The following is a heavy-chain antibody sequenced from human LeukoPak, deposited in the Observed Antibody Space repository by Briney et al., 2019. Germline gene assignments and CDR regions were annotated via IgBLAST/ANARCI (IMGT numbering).Heavy chain of an antibody. V-gene: IGHV3-21*01. CDR3: ARDPPTLAFNYYYGMDV. Sequence: GGSLRLSCAASGFTFSSYSMNWVRQAPGKGLEWVSSISSSSSYIYYADSVKGRFTISRDNAKNSLYLQMNSLRAEDTAVYYCARDPPTLAFNYYYGMDVWGQGTTVTVSS. CDR2: ISSSSSYI. CDR1: GFTFSSYS. J-gene: IGHJ6*02. D-gene: IGHD3-3*02.